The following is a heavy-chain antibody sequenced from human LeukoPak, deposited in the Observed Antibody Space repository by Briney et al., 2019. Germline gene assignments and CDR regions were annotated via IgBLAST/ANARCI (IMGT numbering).Heavy chain of an antibody. V-gene: IGHV3-30-3*01. CDR1: GFTFSSDA. CDR3: ARGDRGTAAGNNWFNP. Sequence: GGSLRLSCVASGFTFSSDAMHWVRPTRGKGLKWVGVISYEGNEKNQVDSVKGRFTISRDNSKNTLYLQMNSLRVEDTAVYYCARGDRGTAAGNNWFNPWGQGTLVTVSS. D-gene: IGHD6-13*01. J-gene: IGHJ5*02. CDR2: ISYEGNEK.